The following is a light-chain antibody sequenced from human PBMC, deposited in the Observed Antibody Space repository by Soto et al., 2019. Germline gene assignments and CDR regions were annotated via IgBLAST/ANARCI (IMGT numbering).Light chain of an antibody. CDR2: WAS. CDR3: QQYFDNSIT. V-gene: IGKV4-1*01. J-gene: IGKJ5*01. CDR1: QTLLYTSNNKTY. Sequence: DIVMTQAPDSLAVSLGERATINCKSSQTLLYTSNNKTYLAWYQQKPGQPPKLXIYWASVRDSGVPDRFSGSGSETDFTLTISNLQAEDVAVYYCQQYFDNSITFGQGTRLEIK.